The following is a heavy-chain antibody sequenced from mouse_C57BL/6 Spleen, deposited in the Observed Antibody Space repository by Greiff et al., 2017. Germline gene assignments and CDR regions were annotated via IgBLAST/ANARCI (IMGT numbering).Heavy chain of an antibody. V-gene: IGHV1-76*01. D-gene: IGHD2-3*01. Sequence: VQLQQSGAELVRPGASVKLSCKASGYTFTDYYINWVKQRPGQGLEWIARIYPGSGNTYYNEKFKGKATLTAEKSSSTAYMQLSSLTSEDSAVYFCAREGDGYNYWGQGTTRTVAS. CDR2: IYPGSGNT. CDR3: AREGDGYNY. CDR1: GYTFTDYY. J-gene: IGHJ2*01.